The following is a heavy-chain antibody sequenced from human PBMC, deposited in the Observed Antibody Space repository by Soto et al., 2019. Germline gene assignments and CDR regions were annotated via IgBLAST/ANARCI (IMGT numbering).Heavy chain of an antibody. CDR2: ISSSSSTI. D-gene: IGHD3-22*01. Sequence: EVQLVESGGGLVQPGGSLRLSCAASGFTFSSYSMNWVRQAPGKGLEWVSYISSSSSTIYYADSVKGRVTISRDNAKNSLYPQMNSLRDEDTAVYYCAGGDSSGYYYYWGQGTLVTVSS. CDR1: GFTFSSYS. CDR3: AGGDSSGYYYY. V-gene: IGHV3-48*02. J-gene: IGHJ4*02.